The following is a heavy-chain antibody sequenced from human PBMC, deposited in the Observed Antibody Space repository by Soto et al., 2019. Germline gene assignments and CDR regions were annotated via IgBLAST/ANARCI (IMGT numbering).Heavy chain of an antibody. CDR3: ARAYYYDSSGYYSGYYFDY. D-gene: IGHD3-22*01. CDR2: IYYSGST. CDR1: GGSISNYY. Sequence: SETLSLTCTVSGGSISNYYWSWIRQPPGKGLEWIGNIYYSGSTNYNPSLKSRVTISADTSKNQFSLKLSSVTAANTAVYYCARAYYYDSSGYYSGYYFDYWGQGTLVTVS. J-gene: IGHJ4*02. V-gene: IGHV4-59*01.